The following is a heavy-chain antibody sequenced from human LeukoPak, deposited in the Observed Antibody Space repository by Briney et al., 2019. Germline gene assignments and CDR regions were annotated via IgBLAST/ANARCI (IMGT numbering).Heavy chain of an antibody. D-gene: IGHD3-22*01. J-gene: IGHJ4*02. V-gene: IGHV3-11*01. CDR1: GFTFSDYY. Sequence: GGSLRLSCAASGFTFSDYYMSWIRQAPGKGLEWVSYISDSGSTIYYADSVKGRFTISRDNAKNSVYLKMNSLRAEDTAVYYCARDRLGDYDSSGYYDNWGQGTRVTVSS. CDR3: ARDRLGDYDSSGYYDN. CDR2: ISDSGSTI.